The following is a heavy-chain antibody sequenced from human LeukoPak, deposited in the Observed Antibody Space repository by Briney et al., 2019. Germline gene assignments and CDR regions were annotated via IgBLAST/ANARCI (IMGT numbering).Heavy chain of an antibody. CDR2: IYYSGST. Sequence: PSETLSLTCTVSGGSISSYYWSWIRQPPGKGLEWIGYIYYSGSTNHNPSLKSRVTISVDTSKNQFSLKLSSVTAADTAVYYCARHRRDMDVWGQGTTVTVSS. V-gene: IGHV4-59*08. CDR3: ARHRRDMDV. CDR1: GGSISSYY. J-gene: IGHJ6*02.